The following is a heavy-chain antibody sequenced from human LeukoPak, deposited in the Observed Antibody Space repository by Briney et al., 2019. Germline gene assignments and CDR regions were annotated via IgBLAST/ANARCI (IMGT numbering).Heavy chain of an antibody. Sequence: SETLSLTCAVYGGSFSGYYWSWIRQPPGKGLEWIGEINHSGSTNYNPSLKSRVTISVDTSKNQFSLKLSSMTAADTAVYYCARDRGTWNDDGFDYWGQGTLVTVSS. CDR1: GGSFSGYY. D-gene: IGHD1-1*01. CDR3: ARDRGTWNDDGFDY. J-gene: IGHJ4*02. V-gene: IGHV4-34*01. CDR2: INHSGST.